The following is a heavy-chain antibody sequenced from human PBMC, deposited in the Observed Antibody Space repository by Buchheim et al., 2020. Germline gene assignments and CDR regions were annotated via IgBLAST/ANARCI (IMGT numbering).Heavy chain of an antibody. D-gene: IGHD2-15*01. CDR1: GYTFTGYY. CDR3: AREDCSGGSCYQYYFDY. V-gene: IGHV1-2*04. Sequence: QVQLVQSGAEVKKPGASVKVSCKASGYTFTGYYMHWVRQAPGQGLEWMGWINPNSGGTNYAQKFQGWVTMTRDTSISQAYMELSRLRSDDTAVYYCAREDCSGGSCYQYYFDYWGQGTL. J-gene: IGHJ4*02. CDR2: INPNSGGT.